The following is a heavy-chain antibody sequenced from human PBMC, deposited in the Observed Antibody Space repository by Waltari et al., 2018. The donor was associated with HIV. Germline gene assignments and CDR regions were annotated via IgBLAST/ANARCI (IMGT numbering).Heavy chain of an antibody. CDR2: INHSGST. Sequence: QVQLQQWGAGLLKPSETLSLTCAVYGGSFSGYYWSWIRQPPGKGLEWIGEINHSGSTNYNPSLKSRVTISVDTSKNQFSLKLSSVTAADTVVYYCARTARVAVAGSGWFDPWGQGTLVTVSS. CDR3: ARTARVAVAGSGWFDP. CDR1: GGSFSGYY. J-gene: IGHJ5*02. V-gene: IGHV4-34*01. D-gene: IGHD6-19*01.